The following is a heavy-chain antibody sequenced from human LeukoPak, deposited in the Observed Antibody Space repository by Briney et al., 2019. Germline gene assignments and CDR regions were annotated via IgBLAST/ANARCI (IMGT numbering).Heavy chain of an antibody. Sequence: ASVKVSCKVSGYTLTELSMHWVRQAPGKGLEWMGGFDPEDGETIYAQKFQGRVTMTEDTSTDTAYMELSSLRSEDTAVYYCATGLFPGGPNRGAIRYPYYYYYMDVWGKGTTVTISS. V-gene: IGHV1-24*01. CDR1: GYTLTELS. D-gene: IGHD3-10*01. CDR2: FDPEDGET. CDR3: ATGLFPGGPNRGAIRYPYYYYYMDV. J-gene: IGHJ6*03.